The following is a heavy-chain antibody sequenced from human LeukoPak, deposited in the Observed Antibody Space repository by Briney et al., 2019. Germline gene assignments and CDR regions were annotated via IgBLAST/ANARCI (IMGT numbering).Heavy chain of an antibody. V-gene: IGHV3-66*01. Sequence: PGGSLRLSCAASGFTVSSNYMSWVRQAPGKGLEWVSVIYSGGSTYYADSVKGRFTISRDNSKNTLYLQMNSLRAEDTAVYYCARDHNYYDSSGYYYMSDYWGQGTLVTVSS. CDR3: ARDHNYYDSSGYYYMSDY. J-gene: IGHJ4*02. D-gene: IGHD3-22*01. CDR2: IYSGGST. CDR1: GFTVSSNY.